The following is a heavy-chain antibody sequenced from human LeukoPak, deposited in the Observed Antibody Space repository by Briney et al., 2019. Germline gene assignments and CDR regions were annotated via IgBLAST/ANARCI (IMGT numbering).Heavy chain of an antibody. Sequence: QAGGSLRLSCVGSGFTFKNYAIFWVRQAPGKGLEWAALISDGGTNQYFADSVKDRFSISRDDSKSTVYLQMNGLRTEDTAGYYCARGYDSGSLYTSSKYWGQGTLVTVSS. CDR1: GFTFKNYA. D-gene: IGHD3-10*01. J-gene: IGHJ4*02. CDR2: ISDGGTNQ. V-gene: IGHV3-30*04. CDR3: ARGYDSGSLYTSSKY.